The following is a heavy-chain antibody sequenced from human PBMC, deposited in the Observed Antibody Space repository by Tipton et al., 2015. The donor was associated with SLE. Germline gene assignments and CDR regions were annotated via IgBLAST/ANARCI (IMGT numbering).Heavy chain of an antibody. Sequence: SLRLSCAASGFTFSSYGMHWVRQAPGKGLEWVAVIWYDGSNKYYADSVKGRFTISRDNSKNTLYLQMNSLRAEDTAVYYCAKQISPHYGMDVWGQGTLVTVSS. CDR3: AKQISPHYGMDV. J-gene: IGHJ6*02. CDR1: GFTFSSYG. V-gene: IGHV3-30*18. CDR2: IWYDGSNK.